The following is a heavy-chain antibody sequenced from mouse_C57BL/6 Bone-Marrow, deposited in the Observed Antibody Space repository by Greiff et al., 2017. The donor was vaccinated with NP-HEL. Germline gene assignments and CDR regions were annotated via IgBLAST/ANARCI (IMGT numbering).Heavy chain of an antibody. Sequence: VQLKESGAELVRPGASVKLSCTASGFNIKDDYMHWVKQRPEQGLEWIGWIDPENGDTAYASKFQGKATITADTSSNTAYLQLSSLTSEDTAVYYCTTPYYGYYDWYFDVWGTGTTVTVSS. D-gene: IGHD2-10*01. CDR3: TTPYYGYYDWYFDV. V-gene: IGHV14-4*01. CDR2: IDPENGDT. J-gene: IGHJ1*03. CDR1: GFNIKDDY.